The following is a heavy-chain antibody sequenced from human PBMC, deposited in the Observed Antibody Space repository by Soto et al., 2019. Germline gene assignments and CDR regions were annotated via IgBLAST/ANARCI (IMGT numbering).Heavy chain of an antibody. CDR2: IVVGSGNT. CDR3: ARGHEFGGNSDAFDI. V-gene: IGHV1-58*02. D-gene: IGHD2-21*02. CDR1: GFTFTSSA. Sequence: GASVKVTCKASGFTFTSSAMQWVRQARGQRLEWIGWIVVGSGNTNYAQKFQERVTITTDMSTSTAYMELSSLSSQDTAVYYCARGHEFGGNSDAFDIWGQGTMVTVSS. J-gene: IGHJ3*02.